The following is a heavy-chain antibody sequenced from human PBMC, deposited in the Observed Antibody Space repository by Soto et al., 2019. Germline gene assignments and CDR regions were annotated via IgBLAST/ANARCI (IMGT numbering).Heavy chain of an antibody. CDR2: IYSSGST. V-gene: IGHV3-53*01. Sequence: EVQLVESGGGLIQPGGSLRLSCAASGFTFSSNDMNWVRQAPGKGLEWVSLIYSSGSTSYADSVKGRFTISRDNSKNTVSLQMSSLRAEDTAVYYCATRPLLPGAPWGQGTMVTVSS. D-gene: IGHD3-22*01. J-gene: IGHJ3*01. CDR1: GFTFSSND. CDR3: ATRPLLPGAP.